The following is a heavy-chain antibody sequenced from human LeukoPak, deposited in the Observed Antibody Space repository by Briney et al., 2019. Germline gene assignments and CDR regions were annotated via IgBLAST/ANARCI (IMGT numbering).Heavy chain of an antibody. CDR1: GGSISSYY. D-gene: IGHD3-22*01. CDR2: IYTSGST. V-gene: IGHV4-4*07. J-gene: IGHJ4*02. CDR3: ARSVHYDSSGEVYYFDY. Sequence: PSETLSLTRTVAGGSISSYYWSWIRQPAGKGLEWIGRIYTSGSTNYNPSLKSRVTMSVDTSKNQFSLKLSSVTAADTAVYYCARSVHYDSSGEVYYFDYWGQGTLVTVSS.